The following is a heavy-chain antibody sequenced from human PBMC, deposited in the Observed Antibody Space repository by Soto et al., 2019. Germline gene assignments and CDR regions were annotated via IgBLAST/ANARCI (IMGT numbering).Heavy chain of an antibody. J-gene: IGHJ6*02. Sequence: QVQLVQSGAEVKKPGASVKVSCKASGYTFTSYGISWVRQAPGQGLEWMVWISAYNGNTNYAQKLQGRVTMTTDTSTSTGDMALRSLRSDDTAVYYCARDRGAYGMDVWGQGTTVTVSS. V-gene: IGHV1-18*01. CDR1: GYTFTSYG. CDR2: ISAYNGNT. CDR3: ARDRGAYGMDV.